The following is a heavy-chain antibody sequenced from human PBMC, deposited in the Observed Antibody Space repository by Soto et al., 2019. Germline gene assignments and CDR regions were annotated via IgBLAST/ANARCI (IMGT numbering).Heavy chain of an antibody. Sequence: ASVKVSCKASGYTFTGYYMHWVRQAPGQGLEWMGWINPNSGGTNYAQKFQGRVTMTRDTSISTAYMELSRLRSDDTAVYYCARMRRSSWHIAVAPLGYGMDVWGQGPTVTVSS. CDR1: GYTFTGYY. CDR2: INPNSGGT. J-gene: IGHJ6*02. CDR3: ARMRRSSWHIAVAPLGYGMDV. V-gene: IGHV1-2*02. D-gene: IGHD6-19*01.